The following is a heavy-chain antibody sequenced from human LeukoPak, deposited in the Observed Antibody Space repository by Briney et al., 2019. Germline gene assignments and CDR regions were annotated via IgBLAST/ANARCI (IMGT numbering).Heavy chain of an antibody. V-gene: IGHV1-2*02. CDR2: INPNSGGT. Sequence: GASXKVSCKASGYTFTSYYMHWVRQAPGQGLEWMGWINPNSGGTNYAQKFQGRVTMTRDTSISTAYMELSRLRSDDTAVYYCAGGGPDYGDYIAYWGQGTLVTVSS. CDR3: AGGGPDYGDYIAY. J-gene: IGHJ4*02. D-gene: IGHD4-17*01. CDR1: GYTFTSYY.